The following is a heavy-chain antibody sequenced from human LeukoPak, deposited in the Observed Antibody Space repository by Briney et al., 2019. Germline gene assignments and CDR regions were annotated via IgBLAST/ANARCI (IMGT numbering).Heavy chain of an antibody. Sequence: GGSLRLSCAAPGFTFSSYAMSWVRQAPGKGLEWVSAISGSGGSTYYADSVKGRFTISRDNSKYTLHLQMTSLRTEDTAVYYCAKKLHPVYSYYMDFWGKGTMVTVSS. CDR2: ISGSGGST. V-gene: IGHV3-23*01. CDR3: AKKLHPVYSYYMDF. CDR1: GFTFSSYA. J-gene: IGHJ6*03.